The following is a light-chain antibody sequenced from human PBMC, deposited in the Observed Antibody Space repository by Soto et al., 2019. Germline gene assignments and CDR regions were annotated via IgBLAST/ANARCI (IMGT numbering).Light chain of an antibody. V-gene: IGKV1-39*01. J-gene: IGKJ1*01. CDR3: QQTYSTPGT. Sequence: DIQMTQSPSSLSASVGDRVTITCRASQSVSRYLNWYQQKPGKAPKLLLYATSSLHNGVPSRFSGSGSGTDLTLTISSLQPEDFASYYCQQTYSTPGTFGRGTKVEIK. CDR2: ATS. CDR1: QSVSRY.